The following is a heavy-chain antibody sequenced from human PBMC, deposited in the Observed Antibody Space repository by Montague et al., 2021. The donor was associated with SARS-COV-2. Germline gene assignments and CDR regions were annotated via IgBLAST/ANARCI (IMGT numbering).Heavy chain of an antibody. D-gene: IGHD1-26*01. V-gene: IGHV4-4*07. J-gene: IGHJ4*01. CDR3: ARGSEYYHHPFDY. CDR2: IYSNGDT. CDR1: GASMSGYH. Sequence: SDTLSLTCTVSGASMSGYHWSWIRQPAGKALEWIGRIYSNGDTTYNPSPKSRLTMSVDTSERQFSLKMTSVSAADTAIYHCARGSEYYHHPFDYWGHGNLVTVSS.